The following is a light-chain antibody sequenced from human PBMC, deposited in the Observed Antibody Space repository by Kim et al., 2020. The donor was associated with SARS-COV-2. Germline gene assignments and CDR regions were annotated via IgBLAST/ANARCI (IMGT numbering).Light chain of an antibody. CDR1: SSVVGGYNY. Sequence: GQSITIACTGTSSVVGGYNYVSWYQQHPGKAPKLMIYDVSNRPSGVSNRFSGSKSGNTDSLTISGLQAEDEADYYCSSYTSSSTYVFGTGTKVTVL. CDR3: SSYTSSSTYV. V-gene: IGLV2-14*03. CDR2: DVS. J-gene: IGLJ1*01.